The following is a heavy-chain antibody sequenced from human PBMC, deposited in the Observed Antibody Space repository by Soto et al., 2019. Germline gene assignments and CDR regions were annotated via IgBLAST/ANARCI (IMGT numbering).Heavy chain of an antibody. Sequence: PSETLSLTCAVSGYSISSGYYWGWIRQPPGKGLEWIGSIYHSGSTYYNPSLKSRVTISVDTSKNQFSLKLSSVTAADTAVCYCARGSGFDYWGQGTLVTVSS. D-gene: IGHD2-15*01. V-gene: IGHV4-38-2*01. J-gene: IGHJ4*02. CDR1: GYSISSGYY. CDR2: IYHSGST. CDR3: ARGSGFDY.